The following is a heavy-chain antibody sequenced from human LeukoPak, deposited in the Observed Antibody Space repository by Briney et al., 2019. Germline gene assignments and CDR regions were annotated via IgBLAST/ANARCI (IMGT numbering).Heavy chain of an antibody. D-gene: IGHD2-2*01. Sequence: SETLSLTCTVSGGSISSSSYYWGWIRQPPGKGLEWIGSIYYSGSTYYNPSLKSRVTISVDTSKNQFSLKLSSATAADTAVYYCARQRESYVVPAWDYWGQGTLVTVSS. J-gene: IGHJ4*02. CDR2: IYYSGST. CDR3: ARQRESYVVPAWDY. CDR1: GGSISSSSYY. V-gene: IGHV4-39*01.